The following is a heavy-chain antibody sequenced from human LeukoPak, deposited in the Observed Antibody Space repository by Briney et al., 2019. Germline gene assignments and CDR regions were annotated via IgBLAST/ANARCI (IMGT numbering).Heavy chain of an antibody. CDR1: GYSFTSYW. D-gene: IGHD2-15*01. Sequence: GESLKISCKGSGYSFTSYWIGWVRQMPGKGLEWMGIIYPGDSDTRYSPSFQGQVTISADKSISTAYLPRSSLKASDTAIYYCARQEYCSGGSCYTWFDPWGQGTLVIVSS. V-gene: IGHV5-51*01. CDR2: IYPGDSDT. J-gene: IGHJ5*02. CDR3: ARQEYCSGGSCYTWFDP.